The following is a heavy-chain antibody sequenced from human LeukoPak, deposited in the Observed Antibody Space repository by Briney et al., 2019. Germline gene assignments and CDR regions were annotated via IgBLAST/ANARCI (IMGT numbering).Heavy chain of an antibody. J-gene: IGHJ4*02. CDR2: IKQDGSEK. V-gene: IGHV3-7*01. CDR1: GFTFSSHR. CDR3: AREPHNRKDYFDY. Sequence: GGPLRLSCAASGFTFSSHRMSWVRQAPGKGLEWVANIKQDGSEKYYVDSVKGRFTISRDNAKNSLYLQMNSLRAEDTAVYYCAREPHNRKDYFDYWGQGTLVTVSS. D-gene: IGHD1-14*01.